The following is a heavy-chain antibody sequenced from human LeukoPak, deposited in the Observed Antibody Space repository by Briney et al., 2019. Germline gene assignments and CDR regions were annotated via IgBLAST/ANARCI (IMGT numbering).Heavy chain of an antibody. CDR1: GFTFSSYE. Sequence: PGGSLRLSCAASGFTFSSYEMNWVRQAPGKGLEWVSYISSSGSTIYYADSVKGRFTISRDNAKNSLYLQMNSLRAEDTAVYYCARGSASWYDYVWGSYRITPYMDVWGKGTTVTISS. CDR3: ARGSASWYDYVWGSYRITPYMDV. J-gene: IGHJ6*03. CDR2: ISSSGSTI. V-gene: IGHV3-48*03. D-gene: IGHD3-16*02.